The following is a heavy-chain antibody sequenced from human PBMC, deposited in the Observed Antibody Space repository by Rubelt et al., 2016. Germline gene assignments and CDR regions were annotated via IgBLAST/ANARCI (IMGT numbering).Heavy chain of an antibody. J-gene: IGHJ6*04. CDR2: ISGSGGST. CDR3: AKDFAFGRLTSIHV. CDR1: GFTFSSYS. V-gene: IGHV3-23*04. Sequence: EVQLVESGGGLVQPGGSLRLSCAASGFTFSSYSMNWVRQAPGKGLEWVSAISGSGGSTYYADSVKGRFTIPRDNSKNTLYLQMNSRRAEDTAVYYCAKDFAFGRLTSIHVWGKGTTVTVSS. D-gene: IGHD3-10*01.